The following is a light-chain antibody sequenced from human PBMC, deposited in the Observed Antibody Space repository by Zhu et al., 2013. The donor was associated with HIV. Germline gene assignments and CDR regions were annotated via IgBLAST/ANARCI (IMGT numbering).Light chain of an antibody. CDR3: QHYNSDSQT. Sequence: DIQLTQSPSFLSASVGDRVTITCRASQRISTFLAWYQQKPGKAPQLLIYGASTLEGGVPSRFSGSGSGPEFTLTISSLQPEDFATYYCQHYNSDSQTFGQGTKVEIK. J-gene: IGKJ1*01. V-gene: IGKV1-9*01. CDR1: QRISTF. CDR2: GAS.